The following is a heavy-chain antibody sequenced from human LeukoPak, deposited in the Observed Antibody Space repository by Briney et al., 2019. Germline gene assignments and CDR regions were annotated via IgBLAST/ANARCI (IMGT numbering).Heavy chain of an antibody. CDR1: GFTFISYG. CDR2: IGYDGSNK. CDR3: AKDLDGGNSIFAY. V-gene: IGHV3-30*02. D-gene: IGHD4-23*01. Sequence: GGSLRLFCAASGFTFISYGMHWVSQAPGKGLEWVAFIGYDGSNKYYADSVKGRSTISRDNSKNTLYLQMNRLRTEDTAVYYCAKDLDGGNSIFAYWGQGTVVTVSS. J-gene: IGHJ4*02.